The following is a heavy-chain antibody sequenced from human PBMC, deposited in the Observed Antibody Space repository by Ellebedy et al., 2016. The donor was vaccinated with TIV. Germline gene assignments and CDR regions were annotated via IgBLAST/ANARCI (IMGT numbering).Heavy chain of an antibody. J-gene: IGHJ4*02. CDR3: ARASHSVSWYVFDY. CDR2: INPKSGGT. D-gene: IGHD6-13*01. Sequence: AASVKVSCKASGYTFTGYYMHWVRQAPGQGLEWMGWINPKSGGTNYAQKFQGRVTMTRDTSISTAYMDLSRLRSDDTAVYYCARASHSVSWYVFDYWGQGTLVTVSS. CDR1: GYTFTGYY. V-gene: IGHV1-2*02.